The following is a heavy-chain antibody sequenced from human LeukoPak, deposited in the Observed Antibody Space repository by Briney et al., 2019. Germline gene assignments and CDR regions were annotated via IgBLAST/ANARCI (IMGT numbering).Heavy chain of an antibody. D-gene: IGHD6-13*01. J-gene: IGHJ4*02. Sequence: GGSLRLSCAASGFTFDDYAIHWVRQVPGKGLAWVSGTSWNSGTIGYEVSVKGRFTISRDNAKNSLYLQMNSLRAEDSAVYFCARGQHRIESAGTGFDYWGQGTLVTVSS. V-gene: IGHV3-9*01. CDR2: TSWNSGTI. CDR1: GFTFDDYA. CDR3: ARGQHRIESAGTGFDY.